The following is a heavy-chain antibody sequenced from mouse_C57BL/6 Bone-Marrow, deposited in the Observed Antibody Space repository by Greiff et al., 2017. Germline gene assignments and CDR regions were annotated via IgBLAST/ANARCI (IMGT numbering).Heavy chain of an antibody. CDR1: GFTFSSYG. CDR3: ARHGGGNYYFDY. Sequence: VQLKESGGDLVKPGGSLKLSCAASGFTFSSYGMSWVRQTPDKRLEWVATISSGGSYTYYPDSVKGRFTISRDNAKNTLYLQMSSLKSEDTAMYYCARHGGGNYYFDYWGQGTTLTVSS. J-gene: IGHJ2*01. D-gene: IGHD2-1*01. V-gene: IGHV5-6*01. CDR2: ISSGGSYT.